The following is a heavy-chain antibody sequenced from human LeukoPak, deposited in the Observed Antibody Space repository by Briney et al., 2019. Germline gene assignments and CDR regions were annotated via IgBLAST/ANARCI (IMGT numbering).Heavy chain of an antibody. J-gene: IGHJ4*02. D-gene: IGHD5-24*01. V-gene: IGHV4-59*01. CDR1: GGSISSYY. Sequence: SETLSPTCTVSGGSISSYYWSWIRQPPGKGLEWMGYIYYSGSTNYNHSLKSRLTISVDTSKNQFSLKLSSVTAADTAVYYCASFRRLQTFDYWGQRTLVTVSS. CDR2: IYYSGST. CDR3: ASFRRLQTFDY.